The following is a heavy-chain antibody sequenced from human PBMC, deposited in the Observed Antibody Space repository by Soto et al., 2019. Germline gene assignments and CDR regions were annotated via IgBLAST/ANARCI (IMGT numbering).Heavy chain of an antibody. Sequence: QVQLQESGPGLVKPSETLSLTCTVSGGSISSYYWSWIRQPPGKGLEWIGYIYYSGSTNYNPSLKSRVTISVDTSKNQFSLKLSSVTAADTAVYYCARDRDSKPYWGQGTLVTVSS. J-gene: IGHJ4*02. D-gene: IGHD6-13*01. CDR1: GGSISSYY. CDR2: IYYSGST. V-gene: IGHV4-59*01. CDR3: ARDRDSKPY.